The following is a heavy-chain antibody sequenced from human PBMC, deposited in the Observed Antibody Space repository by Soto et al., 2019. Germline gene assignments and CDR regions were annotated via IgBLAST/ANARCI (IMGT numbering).Heavy chain of an antibody. CDR2: INHSGSS. CDR1: GGSFSDYY. CDR3: ARGLYDYVWGSYRLNAFDI. Sequence: QVQLQQWGAGLLKPSETLSLTCAVYGGSFSDYYWNWIRQPPGKGLEWLGEINHSGSSNYNPSLKSRVTISVDTSKHQLSLKLSSVTAADTAVYYCARGLYDYVWGSYRLNAFDIWGQGTMVTVSS. V-gene: IGHV4-34*01. J-gene: IGHJ3*02. D-gene: IGHD3-16*02.